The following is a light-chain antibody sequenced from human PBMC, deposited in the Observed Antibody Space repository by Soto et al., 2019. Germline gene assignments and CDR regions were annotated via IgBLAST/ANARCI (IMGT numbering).Light chain of an antibody. CDR3: QQYNSYWT. CDR2: AAS. V-gene: IGKV1-39*01. J-gene: IGKJ1*01. CDR1: QSISSY. Sequence: DIQMPQSPSSLSASVGDRVTTTCRASQSISSYLNWYQQKPGKAPKLLIYAASSSQSGVPSRFSGSGSGTDFTLTISSLQPDDFATYYCQQYNSYWTFGQGTKVDI.